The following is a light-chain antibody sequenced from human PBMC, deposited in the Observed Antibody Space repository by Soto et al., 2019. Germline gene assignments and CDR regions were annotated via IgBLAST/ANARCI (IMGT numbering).Light chain of an antibody. CDR2: WAS. CDR1: QSVLYSSNNKNY. V-gene: IGKV4-1*01. Sequence: DIVLTQSPDSVAVSLGERATINCKSSQSVLYSSNNKNYLAWYQQKPGQPPKLLIYWASTRESGVPDRFSGSGSGTDFTLTISSLQAEDVAVYYCQQYYSIPLTFGGGTKVDIK. CDR3: QQYYSIPLT. J-gene: IGKJ4*01.